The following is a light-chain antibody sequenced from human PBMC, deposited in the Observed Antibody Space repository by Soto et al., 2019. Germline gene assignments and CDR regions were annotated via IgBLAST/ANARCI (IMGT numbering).Light chain of an antibody. Sequence: QSVLTQPPSASGTPGQRGTLSCSGGASNIGSNSVTWYQQLPGTAPKLVLFGNNQRPSGVPDRISGSRSGTSASLAISGLQSEDAADYYCAAWDDSLNGVLFGGGTKLTVL. CDR1: ASNIGSNS. V-gene: IGLV1-44*01. J-gene: IGLJ2*01. CDR2: GNN. CDR3: AAWDDSLNGVL.